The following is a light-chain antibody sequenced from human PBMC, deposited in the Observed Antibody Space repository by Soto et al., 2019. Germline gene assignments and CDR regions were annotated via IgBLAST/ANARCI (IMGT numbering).Light chain of an antibody. J-gene: IGLJ2*01. CDR3: SSYSSSSTRII. V-gene: IGLV2-23*02. CDR1: SSDVGSFNL. Sequence: QSVLTQPASMSGSPGQSITISCSGTSSDVGSFNLVSWYQQHPGKAPKFMIYEVSKRPSGVSNRFSGSKSGNTASLTISGLQAEDEADYYCSSYSSSSTRIIFGGGTKLTVL. CDR2: EVS.